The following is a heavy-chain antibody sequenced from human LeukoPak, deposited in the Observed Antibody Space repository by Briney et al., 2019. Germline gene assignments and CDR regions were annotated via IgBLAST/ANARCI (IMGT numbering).Heavy chain of an antibody. CDR1: GGSISSYY. V-gene: IGHV4-59*08. CDR3: AGHHPRNTVDF. D-gene: IGHD2-8*02. J-gene: IGHJ4*02. Sequence: PSETLSLTCTVSGGSISSYYWSWIRQPPGKGLEWIAYISDIGSINYNPSLKSRVTISLDTAKNHLSLKLSSVTAADTAVYYCAGHHPRNTVDFWGQGTLVTVSS. CDR2: ISDIGSI.